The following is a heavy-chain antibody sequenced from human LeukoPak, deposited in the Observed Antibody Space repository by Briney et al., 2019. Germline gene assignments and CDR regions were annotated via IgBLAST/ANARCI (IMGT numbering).Heavy chain of an antibody. J-gene: IGHJ3*02. CDR2: IYYSGGI. V-gene: IGHV4-28*05. Sequence: SETLSLTCSVSGYSISTSNYWAWIRQPPGRGLEWIGHIYYSGGIYYNPSLKSRVTMSVDTSRNQFSLKLSSVTAVDTAVYYCGRKTTAGPTKAAFDIWGQGTMVAVST. D-gene: IGHD1-1*01. CDR1: GYSISTSNY. CDR3: GRKTTAGPTKAAFDI.